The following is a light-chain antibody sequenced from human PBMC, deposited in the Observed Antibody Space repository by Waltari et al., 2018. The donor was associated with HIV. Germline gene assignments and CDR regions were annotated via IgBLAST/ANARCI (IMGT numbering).Light chain of an antibody. CDR2: MNN. CDR1: GSTLGSNS. Sequence: QSVLTQPPSASGTPGQRVTISCSGSGSTLGSNSVYWYQHLPGTTPKLLIYMNNQRPSGVPDRFSGSKSGTSASLAISGLRSGDEADYYCAAWDDSLSGPVFGGGTKVTVL. J-gene: IGLJ3*02. CDR3: AAWDDSLSGPV. V-gene: IGLV1-47*01.